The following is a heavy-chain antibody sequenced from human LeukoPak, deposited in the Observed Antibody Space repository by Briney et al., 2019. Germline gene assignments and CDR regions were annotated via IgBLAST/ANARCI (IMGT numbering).Heavy chain of an antibody. Sequence: GASVKVSCKASGYTFTSYDINWVRQATGQGLEWMGWMNPSDNGVNYAQKFQGRVAMTRDTSISAAYVEVTRLTSDDTAVYYCTTNAAALDYWGQGTLVTVSS. CDR3: TTNAAALDY. J-gene: IGHJ4*02. CDR2: MNPSDNGV. V-gene: IGHV1-2*02. CDR1: GYTFTSYD. D-gene: IGHD6-13*01.